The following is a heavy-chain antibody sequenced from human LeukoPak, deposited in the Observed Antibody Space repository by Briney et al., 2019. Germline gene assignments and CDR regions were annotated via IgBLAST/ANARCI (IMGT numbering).Heavy chain of an antibody. V-gene: IGHV3-21*01. Sequence: PGGSLRLSCAASGFTFSSYSMNWVRQAPGKGLEWVSSISSSSSYISYADSVKGRFTISRDNAKNSLYLQVNSLRAEDTAVYYCARDFSGSYWGQGTLVTVSS. CDR3: ARDFSGSY. D-gene: IGHD3-10*01. CDR2: ISSSSSYI. CDR1: GFTFSSYS. J-gene: IGHJ4*02.